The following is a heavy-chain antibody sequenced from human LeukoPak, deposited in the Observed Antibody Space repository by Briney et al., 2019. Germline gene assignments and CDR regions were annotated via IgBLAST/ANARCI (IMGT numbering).Heavy chain of an antibody. Sequence: PGGSLRLSXAASGFTFSSYSMNWVRQAPGKGLEWVSSISSSSSYIYYADSGKGRFTISRDNAKNSLYLQMNSLRAEDTAVYYCARASVDYFDYWGQGTLVTVSS. V-gene: IGHV3-21*01. CDR3: ARASVDYFDY. CDR2: ISSSSSYI. J-gene: IGHJ4*02. CDR1: GFTFSSYS.